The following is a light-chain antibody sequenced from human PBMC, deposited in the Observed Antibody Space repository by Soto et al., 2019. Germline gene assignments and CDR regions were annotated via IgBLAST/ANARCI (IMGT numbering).Light chain of an antibody. Sequence: QSVLTQPPSASGTPGQRVTISCSGSLSNIGRNTVNWYQHLPGAAPQLLIYNNNGRPSGVPDRFSGSKSGTSASLAISGLQSEDEADYYCAAWDASLNGRVFGGGTKLTVL. CDR3: AAWDASLNGRV. CDR2: NNN. CDR1: LSNIGRNT. J-gene: IGLJ3*02. V-gene: IGLV1-44*01.